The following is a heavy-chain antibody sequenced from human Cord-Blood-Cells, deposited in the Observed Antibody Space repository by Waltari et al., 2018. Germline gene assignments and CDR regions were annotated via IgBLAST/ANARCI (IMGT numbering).Heavy chain of an antibody. CDR2: INPGNGNT. CDR1: GHTFTSYA. J-gene: IGHJ4*02. Sequence: QVQLVQSGAEVKKPGASVKVSCKASGHTFTSYAMHWVRQAPGQRLEWMGWINPGNGNTKYSQKFQGRVTITRDTSASTAYMELSSLRSEDTAVYYCARDHVELDGDPFFDYWGQGTLVTVSS. D-gene: IGHD4-17*01. V-gene: IGHV1-3*01. CDR3: ARDHVELDGDPFFDY.